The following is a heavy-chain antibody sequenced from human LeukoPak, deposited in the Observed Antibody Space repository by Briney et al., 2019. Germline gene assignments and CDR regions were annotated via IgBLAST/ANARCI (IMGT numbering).Heavy chain of an antibody. D-gene: IGHD5-18*01. CDR1: GGSISSSSYY. V-gene: IGHV4-39*07. CDR3: ARDLSIGYSYGDRFVGYFDY. J-gene: IGHJ4*02. CDR2: IYYSGST. Sequence: SETLSLTCTVSGGSISSSSYYWGWIRQPPGKGLEWIGSIYYSGSTYYNPSLKSRVTISVDTSKNQFSLKLSSVTAADTAVYSCARDLSIGYSYGDRFVGYFDYWGQGTLVTVSS.